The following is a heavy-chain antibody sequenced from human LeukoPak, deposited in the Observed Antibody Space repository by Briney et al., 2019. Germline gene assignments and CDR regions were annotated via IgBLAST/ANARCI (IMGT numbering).Heavy chain of an antibody. Sequence: GESLKISCAASGFTVSSNYMSWVRQAPGKGLEWVSVIYSGGSTYYADSVKGRFTISRDNSKNTLYLQMNSLRAEDTAVYYCARDRGYCSSTSCYRWFDPWGQGTLVTVSS. CDR3: ARDRGYCSSTSCYRWFDP. CDR1: GFTVSSNY. CDR2: IYSGGST. J-gene: IGHJ5*02. D-gene: IGHD2-2*02. V-gene: IGHV3-53*01.